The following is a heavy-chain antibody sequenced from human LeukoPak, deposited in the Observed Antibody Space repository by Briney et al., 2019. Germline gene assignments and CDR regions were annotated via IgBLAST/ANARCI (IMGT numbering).Heavy chain of an antibody. CDR2: IYTSGST. Sequence: SETLSLTCTVSGGSISSYYWSWIRQPAGKGLEWIGRIYTSGSTNYNPSLKSRVTISVDTSKNQFSLKLSSVTAADTAVYYCARVGSGYYEYYFDYWGQGTLVTVSS. CDR1: GGSISSYY. J-gene: IGHJ4*02. V-gene: IGHV4-4*07. CDR3: ARVGSGYYEYYFDY. D-gene: IGHD3-3*01.